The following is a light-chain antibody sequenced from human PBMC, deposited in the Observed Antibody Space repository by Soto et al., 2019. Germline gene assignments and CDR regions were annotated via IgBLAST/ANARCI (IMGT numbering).Light chain of an antibody. V-gene: IGKV3-15*01. CDR3: QQYNNWPRT. J-gene: IGKJ2*01. CDR2: GAS. Sequence: EIVMTQSPATLSVSPGERATLSCRASQSVRSNLAWYQQKPGQAPGLLIYGASTRATGIPARFSGSGSGTEFTLTISSLQSEDFAVYYCQQYNNWPRTFGQGTKLEI. CDR1: QSVRSN.